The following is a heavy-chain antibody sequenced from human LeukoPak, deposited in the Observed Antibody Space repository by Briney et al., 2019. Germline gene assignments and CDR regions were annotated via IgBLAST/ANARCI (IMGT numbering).Heavy chain of an antibody. Sequence: ASVKVSCKVSGYTLTELSMQWVRQAPGKGLEWMGGFDPEDVETIYAQKFQDRVTMTEDTSTDTAYMELSSLRSEDTAVYYCATGGRPGWFDPWGQGTLVTVSS. CDR2: FDPEDVET. J-gene: IGHJ5*02. D-gene: IGHD7-27*01. CDR3: ATGGRPGWFDP. CDR1: GYTLTELS. V-gene: IGHV1-24*01.